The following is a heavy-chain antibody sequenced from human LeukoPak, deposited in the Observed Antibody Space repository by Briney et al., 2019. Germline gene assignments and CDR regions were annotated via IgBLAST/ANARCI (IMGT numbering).Heavy chain of an antibody. CDR3: AKTQGYYDA. V-gene: IGHV3-23*01. CDR1: GFTFSNYS. CDR2: ICGPDDNT. J-gene: IGHJ5*02. D-gene: IGHD2-15*01. Sequence: GGSLRLSCAASGFTFSNYSMTWVRQAPGKGLELVSGICGPDDNTVYGDAGKGRFTMSRDNSKNTLYLQMNSLRADDTAVYYCAKTQGYYDAWGQGALVTVSS.